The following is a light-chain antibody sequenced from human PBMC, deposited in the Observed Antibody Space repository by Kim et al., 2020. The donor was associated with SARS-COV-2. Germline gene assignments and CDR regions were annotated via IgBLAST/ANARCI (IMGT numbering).Light chain of an antibody. V-gene: IGLV3-25*03. CDR3: QSADSSGTWV. J-gene: IGLJ3*02. CDR1: ALPKQY. Sequence: SYELTQPPSVPVSPGQTARITCSGDALPKQYAYWYQQKPGQAPVLVLYKDSERPSGIPERFSGSSSGTTVTLTISGVQAEDEADYYCQSADSSGTWVFGGGTKVTVL. CDR2: KDS.